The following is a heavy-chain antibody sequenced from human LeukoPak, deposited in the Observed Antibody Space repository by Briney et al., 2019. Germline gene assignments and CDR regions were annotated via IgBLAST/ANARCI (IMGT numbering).Heavy chain of an antibody. V-gene: IGHV4-34*01. D-gene: IGHD3-22*01. CDR1: GGSFSGYY. CDR2: INHSGST. Sequence: SETLSLTCAVYGGSFSGYYWSWIRQPPGKGLEWIGEINHSGSTNYNPSLKSRVTISVDTSKNQFTLKLSSVTAADTAVYYCALLRRNYYDSSGYSVSHHTRDYWGQGTLVTVSS. J-gene: IGHJ4*02. CDR3: ALLRRNYYDSSGYSVSHHTRDY.